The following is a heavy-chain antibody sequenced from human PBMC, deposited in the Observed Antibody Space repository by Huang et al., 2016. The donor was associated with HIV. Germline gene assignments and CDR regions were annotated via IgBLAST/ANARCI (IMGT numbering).Heavy chain of an antibody. V-gene: IGHV4-59*01. CDR3: AKLGFDPFMIVVPDYFVY. D-gene: IGHD3-22*01. J-gene: IGHJ4*02. CDR2: RGTP. Sequence: RGTPGYNPSLKGRATISIDTSKTQFSLRLTSVTAADTAMYYCAKLGFDPFMIVVPDYFVYWGQGTLVTVSS.